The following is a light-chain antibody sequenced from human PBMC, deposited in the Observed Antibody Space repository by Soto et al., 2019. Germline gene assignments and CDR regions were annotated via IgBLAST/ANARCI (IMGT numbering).Light chain of an antibody. CDR1: SSDVGAYNY. CDR3: SSYASSSTVI. V-gene: IGLV2-14*01. CDR2: DVS. Sequence: QSVLTQPASVSGSPGQSITISCTGTSSDVGAYNYVSWYQQHPVKAPKLMIYDVSSRPSGISNRFSGSKSGNTASLTISGVQAEDEVDYYCSSYASSSTVIFGGGTKVTVL. J-gene: IGLJ2*01.